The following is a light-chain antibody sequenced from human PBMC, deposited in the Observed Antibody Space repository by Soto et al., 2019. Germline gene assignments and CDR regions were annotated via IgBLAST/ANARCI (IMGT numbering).Light chain of an antibody. Sequence: IVLTPFPATLSLSHGERATLSCRASQSVSSYLAWYQQKPGQAPRLLIYDASNRATGIPARFSGSGSGTDFTLTISSLEPEDFAVYYCQQRSDWPLTFGGGTKVDIK. V-gene: IGKV3-11*01. CDR2: DAS. CDR1: QSVSSY. CDR3: QQRSDWPLT. J-gene: IGKJ4*01.